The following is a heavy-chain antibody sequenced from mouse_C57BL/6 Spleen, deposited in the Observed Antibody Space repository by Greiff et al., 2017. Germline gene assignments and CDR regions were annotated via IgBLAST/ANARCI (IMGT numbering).Heavy chain of an antibody. Sequence: QVKLKESGAELMKPGASVKISCTASGFTFTGYWIEWVKQRPGHGLEWIGEILPGSGSTNYTEKFNGKATFNADTSSNTAYMQLSSLTTEDSAIYYCARSGRTWSPDFYCWGQGTTLSVST. CDR3: ARSGRTWSPDFYC. D-gene: IGHD3-2*02. J-gene: IGHJ2*01. CDR2: ILPGSGST. V-gene: IGHV1-9*01. CDR1: GFTFTGYW.